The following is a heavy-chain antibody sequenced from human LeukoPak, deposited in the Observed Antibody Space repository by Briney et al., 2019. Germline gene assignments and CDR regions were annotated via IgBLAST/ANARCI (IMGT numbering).Heavy chain of an antibody. CDR2: IYSGGST. V-gene: IGHV3-53*01. CDR1: GFTVSSHY. J-gene: IGHJ4*02. CDR3: ARAWYYYDSSGYRD. D-gene: IGHD3-22*01. Sequence: GGSLRLSCAASGFTVSSHYMSWVRQAPGKGLEWVSVIYSGGSTYYADSVKGRFTISRDNSKNTLYLQMNSLRAEDTAVYYCARAWYYYDSSGYRDWGQGTLVSVSS.